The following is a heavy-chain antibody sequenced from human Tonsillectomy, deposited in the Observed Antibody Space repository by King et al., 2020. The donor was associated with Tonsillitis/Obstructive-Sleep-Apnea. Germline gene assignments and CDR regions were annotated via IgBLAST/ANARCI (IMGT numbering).Heavy chain of an antibody. CDR2: IWYDGSNK. CDR1: GFTFSSYG. D-gene: IGHD2-15*01. Sequence: VQLVESGGGVVQPGRSLRLSCAASGFTFSSYGMHWVRQAPGKGPEWVAVIWYDGSNKYYADSVKGRFTISRDNSKNTLYLQMNNLRAEDTAVYYCARDGAAAESPFDYWGQGTLVTVSS. J-gene: IGHJ4*02. CDR3: ARDGAAAESPFDY. V-gene: IGHV3-33*01.